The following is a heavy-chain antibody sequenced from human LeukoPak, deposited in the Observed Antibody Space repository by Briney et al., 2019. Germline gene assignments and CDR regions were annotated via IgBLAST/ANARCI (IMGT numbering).Heavy chain of an antibody. CDR3: AKDLIAGAPDYFDY. Sequence: GGSPRLSCAASGFTFTIYAIHWVRQAPGKGLEWLAVTDGSNKFYSDSVKGRFTISGDSSKNTVYLQMNSLRPEDTAMYYCAKDLIAGAPDYFDYWGQGTLVSVSS. CDR2: TDGSNK. V-gene: IGHV3-30-3*01. J-gene: IGHJ4*02. D-gene: IGHD1-14*01. CDR1: GFTFTIYA.